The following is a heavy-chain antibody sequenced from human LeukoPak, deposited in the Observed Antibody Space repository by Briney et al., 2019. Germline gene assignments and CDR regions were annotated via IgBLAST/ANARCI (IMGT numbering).Heavy chain of an antibody. D-gene: IGHD2-2*01. CDR3: ARASITSPFYFDY. CDR2: INWSGGST. Sequence: TGGSLRLSCTASGFAFDEHGMSWVRQVPGKGLEWVSGINWSGGSTGYADPLRGRFTISRDNAKNSLYLQMDSLRAEDTALYYCARASITSPFYFDYWGQGTLVTVSS. J-gene: IGHJ4*02. CDR1: GFAFDEHG. V-gene: IGHV3-20*04.